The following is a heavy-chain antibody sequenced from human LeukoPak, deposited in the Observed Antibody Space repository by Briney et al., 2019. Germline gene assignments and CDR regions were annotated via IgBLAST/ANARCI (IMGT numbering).Heavy chain of an antibody. Sequence: GGSLRLSCAASGFTFSSYWMSWVRQAPGKGLEWVANIKQDGGEKYYVDSVKGRFTISRDNAKNSLYLQMNSLRAEDTAVYYCASAIVVVNGPGDCFDYWGQGTLVTVSS. CDR1: GFTFSSYW. CDR3: ASAIVVVNGPGDCFDY. D-gene: IGHD3-22*01. V-gene: IGHV3-7*01. J-gene: IGHJ4*02. CDR2: IKQDGGEK.